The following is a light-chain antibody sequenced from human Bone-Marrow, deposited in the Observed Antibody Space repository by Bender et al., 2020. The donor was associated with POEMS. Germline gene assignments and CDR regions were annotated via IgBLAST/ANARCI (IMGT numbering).Light chain of an antibody. CDR2: QDT. V-gene: IGLV3-1*01. J-gene: IGLJ2*01. CDR1: DLGDKY. CDR3: QACDTYAVI. Sequence: SYEVTQLPSVSVSPGQTASITCSGDDLGDKYVAWYQQKPGQSPVLVIYQDTKRPSGIPERFSGSNAGNTATLTISGTQAMRESDYYCQACDTYAVIFGGGTKLTVL.